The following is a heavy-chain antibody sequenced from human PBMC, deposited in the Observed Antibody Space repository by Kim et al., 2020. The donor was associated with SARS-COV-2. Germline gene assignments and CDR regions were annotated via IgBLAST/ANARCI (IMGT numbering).Heavy chain of an antibody. CDR1: GFTFNDAW. Sequence: GGSLRLSCAASGFTFNDAWMTWVRQAPGKGLEWVAPIKSKTDGGATEYDAPVKGRFTISRDDSKNTLYLQMNSLKTEDTAVYYCGSLYFDFWGQGTPVTVSS. CDR2: IKSKTDGGAT. J-gene: IGHJ4*02. D-gene: IGHD3-10*01. V-gene: IGHV3-15*01. CDR3: GSLYFDF.